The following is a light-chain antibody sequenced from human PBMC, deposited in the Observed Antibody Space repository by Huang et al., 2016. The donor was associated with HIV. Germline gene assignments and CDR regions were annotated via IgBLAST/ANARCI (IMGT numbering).Light chain of an antibody. CDR1: QNINTY. V-gene: IGKV1-39*01. CDR2: SAS. CDR3: QQGYSALIT. J-gene: IGKJ5*01. Sequence: DILLTQSPSSLSASVGDRVTITCRASQNINTYLNWYQQKPGKAPNLLIHSASTLQTGVPSRFRGSGSWTDFTLTVNSLQPEDSATYYCQQGYSALITFGQGTRL.